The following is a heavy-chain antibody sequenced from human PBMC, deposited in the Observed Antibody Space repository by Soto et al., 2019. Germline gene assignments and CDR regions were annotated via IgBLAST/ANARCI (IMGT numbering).Heavy chain of an antibody. D-gene: IGHD6-25*01. J-gene: IGHJ4*02. CDR3: ARHPSASGDYFDY. V-gene: IGHV4-59*08. CDR1: GGSINKYY. CDR2: ILYSGST. Sequence: SETLSLTCTVSGGSINKYYWSWIRQTPGMGLEWIGYILYSGSTNYNPSLKSRVTISVDMSENQFSLKLTSVTAADTAVYYCARHPSASGDYFDYWGQGTLVTV.